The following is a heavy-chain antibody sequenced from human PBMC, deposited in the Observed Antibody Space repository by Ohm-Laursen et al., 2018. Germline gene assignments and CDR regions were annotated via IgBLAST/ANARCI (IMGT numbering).Heavy chain of an antibody. CDR1: GFTVSSNY. D-gene: IGHD3-22*01. CDR2: ISSSGSTI. J-gene: IGHJ5*02. CDR3: ARDLADSSGAPFDP. Sequence: SLRLSCAASGFTVSSNYMSWIRQAPGKGLECVSYISSSGSTIYYADSVKGRFTFSRDNAKNSLYLQMNSLRAEDTAVYYCARDLADSSGAPFDPWGQGTLVTVSS. V-gene: IGHV3-11*04.